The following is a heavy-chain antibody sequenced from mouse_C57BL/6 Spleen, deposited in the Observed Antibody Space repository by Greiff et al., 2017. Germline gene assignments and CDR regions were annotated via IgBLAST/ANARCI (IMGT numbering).Heavy chain of an antibody. D-gene: IGHD3-2*02. CDR1: GYTFTSYW. CDR2: IYPSDSET. CDR3: ARRTAQAFFDY. Sequence: QVHVKQPGAELVRPGSSVKLSCKASGYTFTSYWMDWVKQRPGQGLEWIGNIYPSDSETHYNQKFKDKATLTVDKSSSTAYMQLSSLTSEDSAVYYCARRTAQAFFDYWGQGTTLTVSS. J-gene: IGHJ2*01. V-gene: IGHV1-61*01.